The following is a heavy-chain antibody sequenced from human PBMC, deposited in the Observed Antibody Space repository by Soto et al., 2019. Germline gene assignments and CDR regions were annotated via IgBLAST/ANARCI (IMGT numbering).Heavy chain of an antibody. Sequence: PGESLKISCKGSGYNFTNYWVGWVRQLPGKGLEWMGITYPDDSDTRYSPSFQGQVIISADKSINTAYLQWSSLKATDSGMYYCARRYSTSPDYWGQGTQVTVSS. CDR3: ARRYSTSPDY. V-gene: IGHV5-51*01. J-gene: IGHJ4*02. CDR1: GYNFTNYW. D-gene: IGHD2-15*01. CDR2: TYPDDSDT.